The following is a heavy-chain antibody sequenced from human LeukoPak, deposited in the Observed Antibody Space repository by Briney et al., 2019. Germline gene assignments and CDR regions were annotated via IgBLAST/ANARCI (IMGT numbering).Heavy chain of an antibody. V-gene: IGHV4-4*07. D-gene: IGHD3-22*01. J-gene: IGHJ6*03. CDR2: MYTSGSS. CDR3: ARGYDSSGRDYYYYMDV. CDR1: GGSINSYY. Sequence: SETLSLTCTVSGGSINSYYRTWIRQPAGKGLEWIGRMYTSGSSNYNPSLKSRVTISVNKSKNQFSLKLTSVTAADTAVYYCARGYDSSGRDYYYYMDVWGRGTTVTV.